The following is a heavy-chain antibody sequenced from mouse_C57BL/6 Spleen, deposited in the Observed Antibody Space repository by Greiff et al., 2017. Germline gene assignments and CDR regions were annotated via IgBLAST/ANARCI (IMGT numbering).Heavy chain of an antibody. V-gene: IGHV1-53*01. J-gene: IGHJ2*01. CDR2: INPSNGGT. Sequence: QVQLQQPGTELVKPGASVKLSCKASGYTFTSYWMHWVKQRPGQGLEWIGNINPSNGGTNYNEKFKSKATLTVDKSSSTAYMQLSSLTSEDSAVYYCAIPSYYYGSSPYYFDYGGQGTTLTVSS. CDR3: AIPSYYYGSSPYYFDY. CDR1: GYTFTSYW. D-gene: IGHD1-1*01.